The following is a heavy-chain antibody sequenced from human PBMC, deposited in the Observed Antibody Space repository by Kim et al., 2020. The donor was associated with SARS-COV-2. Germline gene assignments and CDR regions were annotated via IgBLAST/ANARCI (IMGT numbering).Heavy chain of an antibody. J-gene: IGHJ2*01. CDR3: ARDLLSGSDWYFDL. D-gene: IGHD6-19*01. CDR2: INHSGST. Sequence: SETLSLTCAVYGGSFSGYYWSWIRQPPGKGLEWIGEINHSGSTNYNPSLKSRVTISVDTSKNQFSLKLSSVTAAGTAVYYCARDLLSGSDWYFDLWGRGTLVTVSS. V-gene: IGHV4-34*01. CDR1: GGSFSGYY.